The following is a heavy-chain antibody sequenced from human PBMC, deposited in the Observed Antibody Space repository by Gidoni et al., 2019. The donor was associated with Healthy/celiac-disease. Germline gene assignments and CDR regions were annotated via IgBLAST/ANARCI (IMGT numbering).Heavy chain of an antibody. Sequence: EVQLVESGGGLVQPGGSLRLSCAASGFTFSSYWMSWVRQAPGKGLDWVANIKQDGSEKYYVDSVKGRFTISRDNAKNSLYLQMNSLRAEDTAVYYCAREEGESHSGSYFFPGHDAFDIWGQGTMVTVSS. CDR2: IKQDGSEK. J-gene: IGHJ3*02. D-gene: IGHD1-26*01. CDR3: AREEGESHSGSYFFPGHDAFDI. CDR1: GFTFSSYW. V-gene: IGHV3-7*03.